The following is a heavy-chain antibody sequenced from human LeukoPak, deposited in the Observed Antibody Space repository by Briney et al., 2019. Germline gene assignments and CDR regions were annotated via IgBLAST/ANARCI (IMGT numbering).Heavy chain of an antibody. CDR3: ARRSQEDGMTTANNWFDP. CDR2: IYYSGST. CDR1: GGSISSSY. J-gene: IGHJ5*02. V-gene: IGHV4-59*08. Sequence: PSETLSLTCTVSGGSISSSYWGWLRQPPGKGLEWIGYIYYSGSTNYNPSLQSRVTISVDTSKNQFSLRLSSVTAADTAVYYCARRSQEDGMTTANNWFDPWGQGTLVTVSS. D-gene: IGHD4-17*01.